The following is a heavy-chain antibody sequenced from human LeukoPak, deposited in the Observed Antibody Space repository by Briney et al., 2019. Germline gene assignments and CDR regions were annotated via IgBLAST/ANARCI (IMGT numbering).Heavy chain of an antibody. CDR2: IYYSGST. Sequence: SETLSLTCTVSGGSISSSSYYWGWIRQPPGKGLEWIGSIYYSGSTYYNPSLKSRVTISVDTSKNQFSLKLSSVTAADTAVYYCASQIDPCYFDYWGQGTLVTVSS. J-gene: IGHJ4*02. CDR3: ASQIDPCYFDY. V-gene: IGHV4-39*01. CDR1: GGSISSSSYY.